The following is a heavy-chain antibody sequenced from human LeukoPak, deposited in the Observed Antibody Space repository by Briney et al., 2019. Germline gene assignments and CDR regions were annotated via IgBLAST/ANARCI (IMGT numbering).Heavy chain of an antibody. CDR3: ARDGQQVGGGYYFDY. D-gene: IGHD6-13*01. V-gene: IGHV4-59*01. CDR1: GVSISSYY. CDR2: IYYSGST. J-gene: IGHJ4*02. Sequence: SETLSLTCTVSGVSISSYYRSWIRQPPGKGLEWIGYIYYSGSTNYNPSLKSRVTISVDTSKNQFSLKLSSVTAADTAVYYCARDGQQVGGGYYFDYWGQGTLVTVSS.